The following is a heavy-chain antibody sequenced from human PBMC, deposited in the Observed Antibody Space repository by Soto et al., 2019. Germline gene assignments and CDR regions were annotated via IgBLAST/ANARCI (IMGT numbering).Heavy chain of an antibody. J-gene: IGHJ4*02. V-gene: IGHV3-23*01. CDR1: GFTFGENA. Sequence: PGGSMRLSCAASGFTFGENAMSWVRQAPGKGLEWVSGISDSGATTYYADSVRGRFTISRDNSKNTLYLQMKSLRAEDSASYYCAKEDTSSGSLDYWGQGALVTVS. CDR2: ISDSGATT. CDR3: AKEDTSSGSLDY. D-gene: IGHD6-19*01.